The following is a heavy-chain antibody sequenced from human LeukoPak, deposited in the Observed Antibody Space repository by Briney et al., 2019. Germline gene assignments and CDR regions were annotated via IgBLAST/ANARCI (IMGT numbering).Heavy chain of an antibody. CDR3: ARVLGNYYDSSGYYPADDY. CDR1: GYTFTSYD. V-gene: IGHV1-2*02. J-gene: IGHJ4*02. D-gene: IGHD3-22*01. CDR2: INPNSGGT. Sequence: ASVKVSCKASGYTFTSYDINWVRQATGQGLEWMGWINPNSGGTNYAQKFQGRVTMTRDTSISTAYMELSRLRSDDTAVYYCARVLGNYYDSSGYYPADDYWGQGTLVTVSS.